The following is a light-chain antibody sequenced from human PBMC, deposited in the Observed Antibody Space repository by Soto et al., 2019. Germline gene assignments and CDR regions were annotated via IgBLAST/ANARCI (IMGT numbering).Light chain of an antibody. J-gene: IGKJ4*01. V-gene: IGKV3-11*01. CDR1: HSIDSY. CDR2: DAS. CDR3: QQRSHWPPLT. Sequence: EIVLTQSPVTLSLSPGETATLSCRASHSIDSYLAWYQQRPGQAPRLLIYDASNRATGVPARFSASGSGTDFTLTISSLEPEDFAVYYCQQRSHWPPLTFGGGTKVEIK.